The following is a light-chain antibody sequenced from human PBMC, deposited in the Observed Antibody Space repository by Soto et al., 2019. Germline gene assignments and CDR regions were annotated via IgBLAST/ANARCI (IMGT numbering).Light chain of an antibody. Sequence: EIVMTQSPATLSVSPGERATLSCRASQSVSSNLAWYQQKPGQAPRVLIYGASNRATGIPDRFSGSGSGTDFTLTITRLEPEDFAMYYCQRYDSFRTFGQGTKVDIK. CDR1: QSVSSN. CDR3: QRYDSFRT. J-gene: IGKJ1*01. CDR2: GAS. V-gene: IGKV3D-15*01.